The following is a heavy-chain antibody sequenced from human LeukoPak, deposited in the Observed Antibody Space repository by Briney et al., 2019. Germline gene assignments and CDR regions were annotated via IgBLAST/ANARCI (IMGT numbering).Heavy chain of an antibody. J-gene: IGHJ6*03. CDR2: INPNSGGT. CDR3: ARGGTIFGESYYYYMDV. Sequence: ASVKVSCKASGYTFTGYYMHWVRQAPGQGLEWMGWINPNSGGTNYAQKFQGRVTMTRDTSISTAYMELSRLRSDDTAVYYCARGGTIFGESYYYYMDVWGKGTTVTVSS. CDR1: GYTFTGYY. V-gene: IGHV1-2*02. D-gene: IGHD3-3*01.